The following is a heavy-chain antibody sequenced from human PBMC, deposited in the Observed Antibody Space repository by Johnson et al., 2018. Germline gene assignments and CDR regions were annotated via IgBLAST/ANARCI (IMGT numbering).Heavy chain of an antibody. D-gene: IGHD3-9*01. CDR2: VYSDGVT. J-gene: IGHJ6*02. Sequence: VQLVQSGGDLIQPGGSLRLSCSASGFNVSNNYMSWVRQAPGKGLEWVSVVYSDGVTYYADSVKGRFTISRDTSKNTVFLHMNSLRVAATGVYYGARKWGTYFESYYALDVWGQGTTFTVSS. CDR1: GFNVSNNY. V-gene: IGHV3-53*01. CDR3: ARKWGTYFESYYALDV.